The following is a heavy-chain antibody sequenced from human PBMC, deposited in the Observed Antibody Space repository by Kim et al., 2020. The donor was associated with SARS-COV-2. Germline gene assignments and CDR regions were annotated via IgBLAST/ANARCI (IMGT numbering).Heavy chain of an antibody. D-gene: IGHD3-22*01. Sequence: ASVKVSCKVSGYTLTELSMHWVRQAPGKGLEWMGGFDPEDGETIYAQKFQGRVTMTEDTSTDTAYMELSSLRSEDTAVYYCATVGVIYYYDSSGFFQHWGQGTLVTVSS. CDR3: ATVGVIYYYDSSGFFQH. CDR1: GYTLTELS. J-gene: IGHJ1*01. V-gene: IGHV1-24*01. CDR2: FDPEDGET.